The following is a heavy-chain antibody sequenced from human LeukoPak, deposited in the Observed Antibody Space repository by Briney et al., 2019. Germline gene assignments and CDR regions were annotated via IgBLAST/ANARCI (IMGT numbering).Heavy chain of an antibody. CDR3: AADPYYYDSSGYHPPAHY. Sequence: SVKVSCKASGFAFTSSAMQWVRQARGQRLEWIGWIVVGSGNTNYAQKFQERVTITRDMSTSTAYMELSSLRSEDTAVYYCAADPYYYDSSGYHPPAHYWGQGTLVTVSS. CDR2: IVVGSGNT. V-gene: IGHV1-58*02. J-gene: IGHJ4*02. D-gene: IGHD3-22*01. CDR1: GFAFTSSA.